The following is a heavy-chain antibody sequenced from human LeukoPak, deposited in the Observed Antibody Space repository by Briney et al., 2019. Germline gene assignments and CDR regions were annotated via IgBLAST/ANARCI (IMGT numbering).Heavy chain of an antibody. CDR1: GYTFTSYY. D-gene: IGHD1-26*01. Sequence: ASVKVSCKASGYTFTSYYMHWVRQAPGQGLEWMGWINPNSGGTNYAQKFQGRVTMTRGTSISTAYMELSRLRSDDTAVYYCARARWELPYYYYYMDVWGKGTTVTVSS. J-gene: IGHJ6*03. V-gene: IGHV1-2*02. CDR2: INPNSGGT. CDR3: ARARWELPYYYYYMDV.